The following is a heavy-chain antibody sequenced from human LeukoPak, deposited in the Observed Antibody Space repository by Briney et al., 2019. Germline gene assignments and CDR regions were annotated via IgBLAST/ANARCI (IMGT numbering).Heavy chain of an antibody. Sequence: ASVRVSCKASGYTFTSYYMHWVRQAPGQGGEWRGIINPSGGSTSYAQKFQGRVTMTRDTSTSTVYIELSSLRSEDTAVYYCASRGFGVTGEVDYWGQGTLVTVSS. J-gene: IGHJ4*02. V-gene: IGHV1-46*01. D-gene: IGHD3-10*01. CDR3: ASRGFGVTGEVDY. CDR2: INPSGGST. CDR1: GYTFTSYY.